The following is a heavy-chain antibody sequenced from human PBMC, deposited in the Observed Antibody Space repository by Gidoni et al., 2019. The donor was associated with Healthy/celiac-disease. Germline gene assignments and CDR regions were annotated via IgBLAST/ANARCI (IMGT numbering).Heavy chain of an antibody. CDR2: IYYSGST. V-gene: IGHV4-39*07. CDR3: AIRDY. Sequence: LEWIGSIYYSGSTYYNPSLKSRVTISVDTSKNQFSLRLSSVTAADTAVYYCAIRDYWGQGTLVTVSS. J-gene: IGHJ4*02.